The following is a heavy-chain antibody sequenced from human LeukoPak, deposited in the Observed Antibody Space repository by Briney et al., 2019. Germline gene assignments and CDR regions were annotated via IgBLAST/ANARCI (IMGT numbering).Heavy chain of an antibody. Sequence: VASVKVSCKASGGTFSSYAISWVRQAPGQGLEWMGRIIPILGIANYAQKFQGRVTITADKSTSTAYMELSSLRSEDTAVYYCARRGGMVRGTNNWFDPWGQGTLVTVSS. CDR3: ARRGGMVRGTNNWFDP. CDR2: IIPILGIA. V-gene: IGHV1-69*04. D-gene: IGHD3-10*01. J-gene: IGHJ5*02. CDR1: GGTFSSYA.